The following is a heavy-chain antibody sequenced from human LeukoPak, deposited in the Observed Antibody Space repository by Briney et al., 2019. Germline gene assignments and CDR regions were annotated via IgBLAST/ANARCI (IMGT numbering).Heavy chain of an antibody. CDR3: TKGGFSSSYYDP. J-gene: IGHJ5*02. V-gene: IGHV3-33*06. D-gene: IGHD6-13*01. Sequence: GGSLRLSCAASGFTFSSYGMHWVRQAPGKGLEWVAVIWYDGSNKYYADSVKGRFTISRDNSKNTLYLQMNSLRAEDTAVYYCTKGGFSSSYYDPWGQGTLVTVSS. CDR1: GFTFSSYG. CDR2: IWYDGSNK.